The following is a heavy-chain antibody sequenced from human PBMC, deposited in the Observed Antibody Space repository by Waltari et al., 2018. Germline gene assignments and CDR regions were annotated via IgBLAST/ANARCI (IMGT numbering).Heavy chain of an antibody. CDR3: VSVLGAYSKLTTVFFDY. Sequence: VQLVESGGGLVQPGGSLRLSCAASGFTFNIYWMTWVRQAPGKGLEWVAKMNSRESEKYEVGSVKGRLINTRDNAKKSVYLEMNNLRAEDTAVYYCVSVLGAYSKLTTVFFDYWGQGTLFSVSS. CDR1: GFTFNIYW. V-gene: IGHV3-7*01. CDR2: MNSRESEK. D-gene: IGHD3-16*01. J-gene: IGHJ4*02.